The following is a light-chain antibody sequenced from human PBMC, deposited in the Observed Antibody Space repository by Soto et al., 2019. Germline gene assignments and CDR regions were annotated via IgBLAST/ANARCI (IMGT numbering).Light chain of an antibody. CDR3: LQDYNYPWT. V-gene: IGKV1-6*01. CDR2: SAS. CDR1: QGIRND. Sequence: AIQMTQSPSSLSASVGDRVTITCRASQGIRNDLGWFQQKPGKAPKLLIYSASSLQSGVPSRFSGSGSGTDFTLTISSLQPEDFATYYCLQDYNYPWTFGQGTKVEIK. J-gene: IGKJ1*01.